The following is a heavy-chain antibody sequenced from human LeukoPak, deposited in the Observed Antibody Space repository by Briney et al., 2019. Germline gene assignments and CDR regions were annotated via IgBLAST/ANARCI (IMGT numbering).Heavy chain of an antibody. CDR3: ARGLSGSYYNPFDY. J-gene: IGHJ4*02. CDR2: ISGYNGDT. V-gene: IGHV1-18*04. Sequence: ASVKVSCKASSYTFTHYGMSWVRQAPGQGLEWMGWISGYNGDTNYAQKFQDRVTMTTDISTSTAYMELRSLRSDDTAVYYCARGLSGSYYNPFDYWGQGSLVTVSS. D-gene: IGHD3-10*01. CDR1: SYTFTHYG.